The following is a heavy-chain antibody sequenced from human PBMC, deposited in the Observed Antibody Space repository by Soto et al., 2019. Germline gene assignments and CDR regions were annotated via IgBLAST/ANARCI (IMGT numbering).Heavy chain of an antibody. V-gene: IGHV3-30*18. CDR2: ISYDGSNK. CDR3: AKDPSPFGSGSYPYYFDY. CDR1: GFTFSSYG. J-gene: IGHJ4*02. Sequence: GGSLRLSCAASGFTFSSYGMHWVREAPGKGLEWVAVISYDGSNKYYADSVKGRFTISRDNSKNTLYLQMNSLRAEDTAVYYCAKDPSPFGSGSYPYYFDYWGQGTLVTVSS. D-gene: IGHD1-26*01.